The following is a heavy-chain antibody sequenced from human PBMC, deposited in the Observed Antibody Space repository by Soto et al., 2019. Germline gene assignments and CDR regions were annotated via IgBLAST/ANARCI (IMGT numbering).Heavy chain of an antibody. D-gene: IGHD1-1*01. V-gene: IGHV4-4*07. Sequence: SETLSLTCTVSGASISGFYWSWIRKSAGKGLEWIGRIYATGTTDYNPSLKSRVMMSVDTSKKQFSLKLRSVTAADTAVYYCVRDGTKTLRDWFDPWGQGISVTV. J-gene: IGHJ5*02. CDR3: VRDGTKTLRDWFDP. CDR2: IYATGTT. CDR1: GASISGFY.